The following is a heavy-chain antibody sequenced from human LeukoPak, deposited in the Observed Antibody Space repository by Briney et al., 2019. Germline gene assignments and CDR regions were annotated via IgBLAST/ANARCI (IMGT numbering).Heavy chain of an antibody. Sequence: ASVKVSCKASGYTFTSYGISWVRQAPGQGLEWMGWISAYNGNTNYAQKLQGRVTMTTDTSTSTAYMELRSLRSDETAVYYCARGRGHYSSGWYVDYWGQGTLVTVSS. V-gene: IGHV1-18*01. CDR1: GYTFTSYG. CDR3: ARGRGHYSSGWYVDY. J-gene: IGHJ4*02. D-gene: IGHD6-19*01. CDR2: ISAYNGNT.